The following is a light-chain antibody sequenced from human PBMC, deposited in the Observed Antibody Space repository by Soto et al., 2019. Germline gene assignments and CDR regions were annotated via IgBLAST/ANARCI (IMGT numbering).Light chain of an antibody. CDR1: QGISSY. J-gene: IGKJ1*01. CDR2: KAS. CDR3: QQYDT. Sequence: DIQMTQSPSSLSASVGDRVTITCRASQGISSYLAWYQQKPGKAPKLLIYKASSLESGVPSRFSGSGSGTEFTLTISSLRPDDFATYYCQQYDTFGQGTKVDIK. V-gene: IGKV1-5*03.